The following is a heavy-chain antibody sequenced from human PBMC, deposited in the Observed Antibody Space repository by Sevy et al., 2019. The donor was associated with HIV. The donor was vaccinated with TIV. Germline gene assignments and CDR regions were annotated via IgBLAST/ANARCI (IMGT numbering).Heavy chain of an antibody. CDR3: ARATRYSSSWPDAFDI. Sequence: GGSLRLSCAASGFTFSSYAMSWVRQAPGKGLEWVSAISGSGGSTYYADSVKGRFTISRDNSKNTLYLQMNSLRAEDTAVYYCARATRYSSSWPDAFDIWGQGTMVTVSS. D-gene: IGHD6-13*01. CDR2: ISGSGGST. CDR1: GFTFSSYA. V-gene: IGHV3-23*01. J-gene: IGHJ3*02.